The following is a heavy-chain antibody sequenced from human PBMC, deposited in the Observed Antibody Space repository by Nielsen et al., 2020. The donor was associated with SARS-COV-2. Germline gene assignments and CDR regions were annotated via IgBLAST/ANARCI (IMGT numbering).Heavy chain of an antibody. Sequence: GESLKISCEASGFTFSIYSLNWVRQAPGRGLEWVSSISSSGHYIYYADAVKGRFTMSRDNAKNSLYLQMNSLRAEDTAVYFCAKEHLVDRALIMYYFDSWGQGTLVTVSS. D-gene: IGHD3-16*01. V-gene: IGHV3-21*01. CDR2: ISSSGHYI. CDR3: AKEHLVDRALIMYYFDS. CDR1: GFTFSIYS. J-gene: IGHJ4*02.